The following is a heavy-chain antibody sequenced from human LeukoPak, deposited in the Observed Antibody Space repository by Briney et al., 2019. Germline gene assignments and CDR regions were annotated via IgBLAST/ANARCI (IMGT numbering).Heavy chain of an antibody. CDR2: ISGSGGST. Sequence: GGSLRLSCAASGFTFSSYAMSWVRQAPGKGLEWVSAISGSGGSTYYADSVKGRFTISRDNSENTLYLQMNSLRAEDTAVYYCARDEQQLGRPFDPWGQGTLVTVSS. J-gene: IGHJ5*02. D-gene: IGHD6-13*01. CDR1: GFTFSSYA. V-gene: IGHV3-23*01. CDR3: ARDEQQLGRPFDP.